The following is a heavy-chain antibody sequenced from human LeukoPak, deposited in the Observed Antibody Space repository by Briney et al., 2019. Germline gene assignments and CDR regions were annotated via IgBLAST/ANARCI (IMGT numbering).Heavy chain of an antibody. Sequence: PGGSLRLSCAASGFTFSSYWMSWVRQAPGKGLEWVANIKQDGSEKYYVDSVKGRFTISRDNAKNSLYLQMNSLRAEDTAVYYCARSCSSTSCYRWGLDYWGQGTLVTVSS. D-gene: IGHD2-2*02. V-gene: IGHV3-7*01. CDR3: ARSCSSTSCYRWGLDY. J-gene: IGHJ4*02. CDR1: GFTFSSYW. CDR2: IKQDGSEK.